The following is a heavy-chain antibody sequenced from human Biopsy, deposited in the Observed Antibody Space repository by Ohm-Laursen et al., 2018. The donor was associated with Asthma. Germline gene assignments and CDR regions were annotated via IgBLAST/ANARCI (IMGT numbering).Heavy chain of an antibody. CDR1: GFSFGSFG. CDR3: ASRGGDFWSGYYMDY. CDR2: ISFDGRYE. Sequence: SLRLSCAASGFSFGSFGMHWVRQVPGKGPEWVALISFDGRYEYYADSVKGRFTISRDNPMKRLYLQMSSLTADDTAVYYCASRGGDFWSGYYMDYWGQGTLVTVSS. D-gene: IGHD3-3*01. V-gene: IGHV3-30*03. J-gene: IGHJ4*02.